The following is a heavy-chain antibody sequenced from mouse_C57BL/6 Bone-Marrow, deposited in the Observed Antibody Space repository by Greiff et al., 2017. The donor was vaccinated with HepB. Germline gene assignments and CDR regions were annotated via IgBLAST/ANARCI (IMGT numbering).Heavy chain of an antibody. J-gene: IGHJ3*01. CDR2: INPGSGGT. CDR3: ARGGRDDYDLAY. V-gene: IGHV1-54*01. CDR1: GYAFTNYL. Sequence: VQLKQSGAELVRPGTSVKVSCKASGYAFTNYLIEWVKQRPGQGLEWIGVINPGSGGTNYNEKFKGKATLTADKSSSTAYMQLSSLTSEDSAVYFCARGGRDDYDLAYWGQGTLVTVSA. D-gene: IGHD2-4*01.